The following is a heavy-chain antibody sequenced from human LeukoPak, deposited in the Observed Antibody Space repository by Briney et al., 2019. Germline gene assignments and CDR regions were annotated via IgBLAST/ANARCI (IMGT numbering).Heavy chain of an antibody. D-gene: IGHD3-10*02. CDR2: ISGSGAST. V-gene: IGHV3-23*01. J-gene: IGHJ6*04. CDR3: AELGITMIGGV. CDR1: GFTFSIYA. Sequence: PGGSLRLSCAASGFTFSIYAMIWVRQAPGKGLDWVSAISGSGASTYYADSVKGRFTISRDSSKNTLYLQMNSLRAEDTAVYYCAELGITMIGGVWGKGTTVTISS.